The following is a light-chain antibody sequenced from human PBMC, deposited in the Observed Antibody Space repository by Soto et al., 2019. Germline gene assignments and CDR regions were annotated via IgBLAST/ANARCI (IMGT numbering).Light chain of an antibody. CDR3: QQYNSYSRT. J-gene: IGKJ1*01. CDR2: RAS. Sequence: EILMTQSPATLSVSPGERATLYCRASQSISSSLAWYQQKLGTAPSLLIYRASNWRGGVPARFSGGGSGTEFTLTISSLQSDDIATYSCQQYNSYSRTFGEGTKVDIK. V-gene: IGKV1-5*01. CDR1: QSISSS.